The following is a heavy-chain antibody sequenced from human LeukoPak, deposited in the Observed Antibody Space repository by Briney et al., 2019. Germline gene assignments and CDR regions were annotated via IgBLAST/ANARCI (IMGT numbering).Heavy chain of an antibody. CDR3: ARDRAGDSSGYYRSLRYFDL. J-gene: IGHJ2*01. V-gene: IGHV1-46*01. CDR1: GYTFTSYY. D-gene: IGHD3-22*01. CDR2: INPSGGST. Sequence: ASVTVSCKASGYTFTSYYMHWVRQAPGQGLEWMGIINPSGGSTSYAPKIQGRVTMTRDTSTSTVYMELSSLRSEDTAVYYCARDRAGDSSGYYRSLRYFDLWGRGTLVTVSS.